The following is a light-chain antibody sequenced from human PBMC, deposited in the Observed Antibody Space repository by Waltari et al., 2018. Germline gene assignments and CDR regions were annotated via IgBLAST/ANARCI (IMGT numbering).Light chain of an antibody. CDR1: SSNIGNNS. CDR2: DNN. CDR3: GTWDSSLSAVV. J-gene: IGLJ2*01. Sequence: QSVFTQPPSVSAAPAQKVTISCSGSSSNIGNNSVSWYQQLPGTAPKLLIYDNNKRPSGIPDRFSGSKSGTSATLGITGLQTGDEADYYCGTWDSSLSAVVFGGGTKLTVL. V-gene: IGLV1-51*01.